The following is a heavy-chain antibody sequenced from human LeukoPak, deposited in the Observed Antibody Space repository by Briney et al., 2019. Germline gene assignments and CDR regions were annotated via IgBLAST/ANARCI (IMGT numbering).Heavy chain of an antibody. CDR3: QSRYLEWLLEY. CDR2: IYYSGGT. CDR1: GGSISSSSYY. D-gene: IGHD3-3*01. Sequence: PSETLSLTCTVSGGSISSSSYYWGWIRQPPGKGLEWIGSIYYSGGTYYNPSLKSRVTISVDTSKNQFSLRLSSVAAADTAVYYCQSRYLEWLLEYWGQGTLVTVSS. V-gene: IGHV4-39*01. J-gene: IGHJ4*02.